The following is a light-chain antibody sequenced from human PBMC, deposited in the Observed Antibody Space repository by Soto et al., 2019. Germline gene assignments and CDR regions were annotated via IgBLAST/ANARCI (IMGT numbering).Light chain of an antibody. CDR1: SSDVGGYNY. J-gene: IGLJ3*02. Sequence: QSVLTQPASGSGSPGQSITISCTGTSSDVGGYNYVSWYQQHPGKAPKLMIYDVSNRPSGVSNRFSGSKSGNTASLTISGLQAEDEADYYCSSYTSSSTPWVFGGGTKVTVL. CDR2: DVS. CDR3: SSYTSSSTPWV. V-gene: IGLV2-14*01.